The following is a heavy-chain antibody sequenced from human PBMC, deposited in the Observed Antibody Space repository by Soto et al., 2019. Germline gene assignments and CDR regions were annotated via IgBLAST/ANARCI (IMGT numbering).Heavy chain of an antibody. J-gene: IGHJ5*02. V-gene: IGHV4-38-2*01. D-gene: IGHD3-3*01. Sequence: PSDTLSLTCAVSSYSISGGFYWAWIRQPPGKGLEWIGNIYHSGSAHYIPSLKSRVTMSVDTSKNNFSLRLTSVTAADTAVYYCAGVTIFEYWFDPWGQGILVTVSS. CDR2: IYHSGSA. CDR3: AGVTIFEYWFDP. CDR1: SYSISGGFY.